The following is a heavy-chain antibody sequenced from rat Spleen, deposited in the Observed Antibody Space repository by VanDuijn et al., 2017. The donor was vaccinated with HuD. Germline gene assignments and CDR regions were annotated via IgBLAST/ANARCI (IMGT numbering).Heavy chain of an antibody. J-gene: IGHJ2*01. Sequence: EVQLVESGGGLIQPGRSLKLSCAASGFTFDDYHMAWVRQAPTKGLEWVASINYDGSSTYYRDSVKGRFTISRDNAQNTLYLQMNTLRSEDTATYYCTREGNSGYDYWGQGVMVTVSS. CDR1: GFTFDDYH. D-gene: IGHD4-3*01. CDR3: TREGNSGYDY. V-gene: IGHV5-20*01. CDR2: INYDGSST.